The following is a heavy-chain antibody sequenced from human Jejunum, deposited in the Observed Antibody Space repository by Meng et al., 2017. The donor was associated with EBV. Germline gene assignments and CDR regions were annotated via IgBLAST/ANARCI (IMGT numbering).Heavy chain of an antibody. CDR3: ARRTGDYVVGY. V-gene: IGHV4-34*02. D-gene: IGHD2-8*02. Sequence: QVQLQQWGAGRLRPTETLSLTCAFYVGSFSGYYWSWVRQPPGRGLEYIGEVHFSGITNYTPSLKSRVTMSVDASKNQFSLRLTSVTAADTAVYYCARRTGDYVVGYWGQGTLVTVSS. J-gene: IGHJ4*02. CDR1: VGSFSGYY. CDR2: VHFSGIT.